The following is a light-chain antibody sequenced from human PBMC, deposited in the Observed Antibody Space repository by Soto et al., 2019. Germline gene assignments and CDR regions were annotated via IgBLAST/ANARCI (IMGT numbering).Light chain of an antibody. CDR2: GPS. V-gene: IGKV3-15*01. Sequence: EIVMTQSPATLSVSPGERATLSCRASQSVSSSYLAWYQQKPGQAPRLLIYGPSTRATGIPARFSGSGSGTEFTLTISSLQSEDFAVYYCQQYNNWPLTFGQGTKVDIK. J-gene: IGKJ1*01. CDR1: QSVSSSY. CDR3: QQYNNWPLT.